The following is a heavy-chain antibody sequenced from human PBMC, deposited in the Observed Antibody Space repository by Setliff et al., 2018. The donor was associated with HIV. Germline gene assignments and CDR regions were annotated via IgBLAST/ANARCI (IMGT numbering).Heavy chain of an antibody. V-gene: IGHV3-7*03. D-gene: IGHD1-26*01. CDR3: VKDGTLIGRYYQFFDA. Sequence: GESLKISCVASGFTFSSSWMSWVRQAPGKGLEWVANINEDGSRIHYADSVKGRFTISRDNAKNSVYLQMTSLRPEDTAFYCCVKDGTLIGRYYQFFDAWGKGIMVTVSS. CDR1: GFTFSSSW. J-gene: IGHJ6*04. CDR2: INEDGSRI.